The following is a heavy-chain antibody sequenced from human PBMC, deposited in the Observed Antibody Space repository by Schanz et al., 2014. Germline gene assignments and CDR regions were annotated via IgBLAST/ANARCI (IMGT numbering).Heavy chain of an antibody. V-gene: IGHV3-11*05. CDR1: GFTFRDYY. J-gene: IGHJ6*02. CDR3: AREQIMAAAGPKRYYYGMDV. CDR2: ISSGSSYA. Sequence: QVQLVESGGGLVKPGGSLRLSCAASGFTFRDYYMSWIRQAPGKGLEWVSDISSGSSYANYADSVKGRFTISRDNAKNSLYLQMNSLRAEDTAVYYCAREQIMAAAGPKRYYYGMDVWGQGTTVTVSS. D-gene: IGHD6-13*01.